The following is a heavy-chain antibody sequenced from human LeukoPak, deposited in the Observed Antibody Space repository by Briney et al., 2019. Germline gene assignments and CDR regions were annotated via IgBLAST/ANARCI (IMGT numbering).Heavy chain of an antibody. CDR3: ARDLYHVPFDP. J-gene: IGHJ5*02. V-gene: IGHV3-74*01. CDR2: IKTDGSAT. Sequence: GGSLRLSCEASGFSFRSSWMHWVRQTPGKGLMSVSRIKTDGSATYADSVKGRFTISRDNAKNTVYLQMNSLTIEDTAVYYCARDLYHVPFDPWGQGTLVTVAS. CDR1: GFSFRSSW. D-gene: IGHD2-2*02.